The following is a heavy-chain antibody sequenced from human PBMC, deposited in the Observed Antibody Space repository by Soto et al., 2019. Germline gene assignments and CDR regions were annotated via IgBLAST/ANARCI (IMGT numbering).Heavy chain of an antibody. CDR3: ARSMVRGVIGYYGMDV. J-gene: IGHJ6*02. Sequence: GGSLRLSCAASGFTFSSYAMHWVRQAPGKGLEWVAVISYDGSNKYYADSVKGRFTISRDNSKNTLYLQMNSLRAEDTAVYYCARSMVRGVIGYYGMDVWGQGTTVTVSS. V-gene: IGHV3-30-3*01. D-gene: IGHD3-10*01. CDR2: ISYDGSNK. CDR1: GFTFSSYA.